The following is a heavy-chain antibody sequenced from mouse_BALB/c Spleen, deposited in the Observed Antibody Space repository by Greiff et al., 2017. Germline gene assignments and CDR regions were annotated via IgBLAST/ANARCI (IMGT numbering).Heavy chain of an antibody. D-gene: IGHD1-1*01. J-gene: IGHJ3*01. V-gene: IGHV14-3*02. Sequence: EVQLQQSGAELVKPGASVKLSCTASGFNIKDTYMHWVKQRPEQGLEWIGRIDPANGNTKYDPKFQGKATITADTSSNTAYLQLSSLTSEDTAVYYCAKGDYYGSSRFAYWGQGTLVTVSA. CDR3: AKGDYYGSSRFAY. CDR1: GFNIKDTY. CDR2: IDPANGNT.